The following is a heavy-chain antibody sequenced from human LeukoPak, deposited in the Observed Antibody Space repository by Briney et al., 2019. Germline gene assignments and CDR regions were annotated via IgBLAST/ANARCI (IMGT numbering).Heavy chain of an antibody. D-gene: IGHD1-20*01. CDR3: ARDLAGYNWNDAGFDS. CDR1: GYTFTGYY. CDR2: INPNSGDT. V-gene: IGHV1-2*02. J-gene: IGHJ4*02. Sequence: ASVTVSCKASGYTFTGYYMHWVRQAPGQGLEWLGWINPNSGDTNFAQKFQGRVTMTRDTSISTAYMELSRLRSDDTAVYYCARDLAGYNWNDAGFDSWGQGTLVTVSS.